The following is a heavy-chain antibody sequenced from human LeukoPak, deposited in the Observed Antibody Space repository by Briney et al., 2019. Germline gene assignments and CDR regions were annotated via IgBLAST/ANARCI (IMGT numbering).Heavy chain of an antibody. Sequence: GGSLRLSCAASGFTFSSYAMSWVRQAPGKGLEWVSAISGSGGSTYYAGSVKGRFTISRDNSKNTLYLQMNSLRAEDTAVYYCAKDTVTTYYDILTGYYNPTASYWGQGTLVTVSS. CDR2: ISGSGGST. V-gene: IGHV3-23*01. J-gene: IGHJ4*02. CDR1: GFTFSSYA. CDR3: AKDTVTTYYDILTGYYNPTASY. D-gene: IGHD3-9*01.